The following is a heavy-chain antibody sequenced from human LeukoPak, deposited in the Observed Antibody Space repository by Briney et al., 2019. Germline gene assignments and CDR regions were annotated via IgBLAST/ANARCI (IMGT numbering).Heavy chain of an antibody. CDR1: GGSFSGYY. J-gene: IGHJ5*02. CDR2: INHSGST. Sequence: PSETLSLTCAVYGGSFSGYYWSWIRQPPGKGLEWIGEINHSGSTNYNPSLKSRVTISVDTSKNQFSLKLSSVTAADTAVYYCAGNSSGWYWFDPWGQGTLVTVSS. D-gene: IGHD6-13*01. V-gene: IGHV4-34*01. CDR3: AGNSSGWYWFDP.